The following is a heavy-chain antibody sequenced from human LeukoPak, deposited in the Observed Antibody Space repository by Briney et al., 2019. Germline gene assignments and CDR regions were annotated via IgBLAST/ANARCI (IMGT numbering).Heavy chain of an antibody. J-gene: IGHJ4*02. Sequence: SETLSLTCAVYGGSFSGYYWSWIRQPPGKGLEWIGYIYYSGSTNYNPSLKSRVTISVDTSKNQFSLKLSSVTAADTAVYYCARQPPSGAGRRRPAFDYWGQGTLVTVSS. CDR3: ARQPPSGAGRRRPAFDY. V-gene: IGHV4-59*01. D-gene: IGHD3-10*01. CDR1: GGSFSGYY. CDR2: IYYSGST.